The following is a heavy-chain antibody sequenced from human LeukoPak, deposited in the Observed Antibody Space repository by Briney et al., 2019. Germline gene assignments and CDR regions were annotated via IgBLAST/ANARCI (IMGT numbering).Heavy chain of an antibody. V-gene: IGHV4-59*08. CDR1: GGSISSYY. D-gene: IGHD3-22*01. J-gene: IGHJ3*02. CDR3: ARWSYYYDSSGYRSDAFDI. Sequence: SGTLSLTCTVSGGSISSYYWSWIRQPPGKGLEWIGYIYYSGSTNYNPSLKSRVTISVDTSKNQFSLKLSSVTAADTAVYYCARWSYYYDSSGYRSDAFDIWGQGTMVTVSS. CDR2: IYYSGST.